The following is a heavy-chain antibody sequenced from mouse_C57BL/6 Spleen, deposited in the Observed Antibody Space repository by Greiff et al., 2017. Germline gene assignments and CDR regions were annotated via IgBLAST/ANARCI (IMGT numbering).Heavy chain of an antibody. V-gene: IGHV5-16*01. CDR1: GFTFSDYY. Sequence: EVKLVESEGGLVQPGSSMKLSCTASGFTFSDYYMAWVRQVPEKGLEWVANINYDGSSTYYLDSLKSRFIISRDNAKNILYLQMSSLKSEDTATYYCAREGLRLGAMDYWGQGTSVTVAS. D-gene: IGHD2-4*01. CDR3: AREGLRLGAMDY. CDR2: INYDGSST. J-gene: IGHJ4*01.